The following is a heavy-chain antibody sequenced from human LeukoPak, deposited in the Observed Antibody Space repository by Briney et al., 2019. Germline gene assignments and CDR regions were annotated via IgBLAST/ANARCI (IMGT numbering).Heavy chain of an antibody. D-gene: IGHD1-7*01. CDR1: GGTLSSYT. Sequence: SVKVSCKASGGTLSSYTVSWVRQAPGQGLEWMGGIIPVFGTASYAPRFQGRVTITADESTSTVYMELSSLTSDDTAVYYCASHQNWNYYYFDYWGQGTLVTVSS. CDR3: ASHQNWNYYYFDY. V-gene: IGHV1-69*13. J-gene: IGHJ4*02. CDR2: IIPVFGTA.